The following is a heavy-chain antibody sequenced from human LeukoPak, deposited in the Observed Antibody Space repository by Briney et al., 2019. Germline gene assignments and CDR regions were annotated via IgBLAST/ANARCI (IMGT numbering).Heavy chain of an antibody. CDR3: ARDWVSTPQLDY. Sequence: ASVKVSCKASGYTFTSYGISWVRQAPGQGLEWMGWISAYNGNTNYAQNLQGRVTMTTDTSTSTDYMERRSLRSDDTAVYYCARDWVSTPQLDYWGQGTLVTVSS. V-gene: IGHV1-18*01. CDR2: ISAYNGNT. D-gene: IGHD5/OR15-5a*01. CDR1: GYTFTSYG. J-gene: IGHJ4*02.